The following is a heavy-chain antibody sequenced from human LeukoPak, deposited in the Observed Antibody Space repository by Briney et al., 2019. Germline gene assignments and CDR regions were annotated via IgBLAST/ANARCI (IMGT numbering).Heavy chain of an antibody. CDR2: IYPGDSGT. V-gene: IGHV5-51*01. CDR1: GYRFTSFW. J-gene: IGHJ3*02. CDR3: ARGDHSGSQIDAFDI. D-gene: IGHD1-26*01. Sequence: GESLKISCKGSGYRFTSFWIGWVRQMPGKGLDWMGIIYPGDSGTRYSPSFQGQVTISADKSISTAYLQWSSLKASDTAMYYCARGDHSGSQIDAFDIWGQGTMVTVSS.